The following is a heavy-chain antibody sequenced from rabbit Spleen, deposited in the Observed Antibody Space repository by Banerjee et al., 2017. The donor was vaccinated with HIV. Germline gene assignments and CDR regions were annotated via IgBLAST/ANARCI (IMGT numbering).Heavy chain of an antibody. CDR3: ARVNFGDYGFDL. V-gene: IGHV1S40*01. CDR1: GVSFNSNYY. Sequence: QSLEESGGDLVQPEGSLTLTCTASGVSFNSNYYMCWVRQAPGKGLEWIACIDTGSSGFTYFATWAKGRFTISKTSSTTVTLQMTSLTAADTATYFCARVNFGDYGFDLWGQGTLVTVS. J-gene: IGHJ4*01. CDR2: IDTGSSGFT. D-gene: IGHD2-1*01.